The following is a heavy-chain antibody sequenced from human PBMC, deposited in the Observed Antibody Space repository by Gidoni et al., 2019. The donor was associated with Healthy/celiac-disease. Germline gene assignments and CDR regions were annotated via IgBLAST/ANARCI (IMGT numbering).Heavy chain of an antibody. V-gene: IGHV3-53*01. D-gene: IGHD4-17*01. Sequence: EVQLVESGGGLIQPGGSLRLSCAASGFTVSSNYMSWIRQAPGKGLEWVSVIYSGGSTYYADSGKGRFTISRDNSKNTLYLQMNSLRAEDTAVYYCARDPPVGDHYWYFDLWGRGTLVTVSS. J-gene: IGHJ2*01. CDR2: IYSGGST. CDR1: GFTVSSNY. CDR3: ARDPPVGDHYWYFDL.